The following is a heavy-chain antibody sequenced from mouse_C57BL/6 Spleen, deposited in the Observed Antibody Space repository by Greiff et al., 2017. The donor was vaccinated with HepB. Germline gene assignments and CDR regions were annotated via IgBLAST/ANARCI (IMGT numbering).Heavy chain of an antibody. J-gene: IGHJ4*01. Sequence: DVQLVESGGGLVQPGGSLKLSCAASGFTFSDYYMYWVRQTPEKRLEWVAYISNGGGSTYYPDTIKGRFTISRDNAKNTLYLQMSRLKSEDTAMYYCGRQCGSSPPYAMDYWGQGTSVTVSA. CDR2: ISNGGGST. CDR3: GRQCGSSPPYAMDY. CDR1: GFTFSDYY. D-gene: IGHD1-1*01. V-gene: IGHV5-12*01.